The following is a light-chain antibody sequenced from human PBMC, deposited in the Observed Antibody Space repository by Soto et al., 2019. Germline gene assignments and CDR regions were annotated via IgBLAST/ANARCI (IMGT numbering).Light chain of an antibody. V-gene: IGLV1-40*01. J-gene: IGLJ7*01. CDR1: SSNIGAGYD. CDR3: CCCSYADSSSFRVL. CDR2: DVT. Sequence: QSVLTQPPSVSGAPGQTITISCTGSSSNIGAGYDVHWYQQLPGRAPKLIIYDVTKRPSGVPDRFSGSKSANTASLIISGLQAADEAEYYCCCCSYADSSSFRVLFGGGTQLTVL.